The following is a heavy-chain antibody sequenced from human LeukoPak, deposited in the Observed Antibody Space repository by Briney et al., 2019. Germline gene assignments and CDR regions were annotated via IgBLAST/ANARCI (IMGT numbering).Heavy chain of an antibody. CDR1: RFTFSTYA. D-gene: IGHD3-10*01. CDR2: ISGSDGST. Sequence: GGSLRLSCAASRFTFSTYAMSWVRQPPGKGLEWVSAISGSDGSTYYADSVKGRFTISRDNSKNTLYLQMNSLRAEDTAVYYCVKYGADVWGQGTTVTVSS. V-gene: IGHV3-23*01. J-gene: IGHJ6*02. CDR3: VKYGADV.